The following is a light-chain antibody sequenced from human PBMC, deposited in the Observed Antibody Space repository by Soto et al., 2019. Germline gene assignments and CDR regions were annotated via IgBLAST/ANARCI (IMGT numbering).Light chain of an antibody. V-gene: IGKV1-39*01. Sequence: DIQMTQSPSSLSASVGDRVSITCRASQSISTHLSWYQQKPGKAPKLLIYAASSLQSWVPSRFTGSGSGTDFTLTISSLQPEDSATYYCQQSYTSWWTFGQGTKVEIK. CDR2: AAS. CDR3: QQSYTSWWT. CDR1: QSISTH. J-gene: IGKJ1*01.